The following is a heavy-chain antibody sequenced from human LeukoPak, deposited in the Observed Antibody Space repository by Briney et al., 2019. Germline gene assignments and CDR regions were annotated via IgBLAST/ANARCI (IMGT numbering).Heavy chain of an antibody. D-gene: IGHD2-21*02. CDR3: AKDTYCGGDCYSTWPHYYYSYMDV. V-gene: IGHV3-30*02. J-gene: IGHJ6*03. Sequence: GGSLRLSCAASGFTFSSYGMHWVRQAPGKGLEWVAFIRCDGSNKYYADSVKGRFTISRDNSKNTLYLQMNSLRAEDTAVYYCAKDTYCGGDCYSTWPHYYYSYMDVWGKGTTVTVSS. CDR1: GFTFSSYG. CDR2: IRCDGSNK.